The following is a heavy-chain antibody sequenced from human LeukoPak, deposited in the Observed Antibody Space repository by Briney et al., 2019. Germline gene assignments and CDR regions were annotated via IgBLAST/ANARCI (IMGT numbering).Heavy chain of an antibody. CDR1: GYTFTGYY. D-gene: IGHD6-19*01. V-gene: IGHV1-2*06. CDR3: ARTVGYSSGWYYFDY. CDR2: INPNSGGT. J-gene: IGHJ4*02. Sequence: GASVKVSCKASGYTFTGYYMHWVRQAPGQGLEWMGRINPNSGGTNYAQKFQGRVTMTRDTSISTAYMELSRLRSDDTAVYYCARTVGYSSGWYYFDYWGQGTLVTVSS.